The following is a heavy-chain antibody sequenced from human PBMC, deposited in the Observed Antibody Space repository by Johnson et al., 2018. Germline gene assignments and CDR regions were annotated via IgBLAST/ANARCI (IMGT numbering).Heavy chain of an antibody. V-gene: IGHV4-59*01. CDR3: ARENYYDSSGYYSRYFQH. Sequence: QVQLQESGPGVVKPSETLSLTCTVSGGSISSYYWSWIRQPPGKGLEWIGYIYYSGSTNYNPSLKSRVTISVDTSKNQFSLKLSSVTAADTAVYYCARENYYDSSGYYSRYFQHWGQGTLVTVSS. D-gene: IGHD3-22*01. CDR1: GGSISSYY. CDR2: IYYSGST. J-gene: IGHJ1*01.